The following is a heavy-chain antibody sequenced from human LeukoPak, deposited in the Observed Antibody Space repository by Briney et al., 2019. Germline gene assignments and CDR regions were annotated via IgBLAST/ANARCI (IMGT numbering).Heavy chain of an antibody. Sequence: GESLKISCKGSGYRFINYWIGWVRQMPGKGLEWMGIVFPGDSHTRYSPSFQGQVTISVDKSISNAYLQWSSLKASDTAMYYCARPNLTSGTYYIDYWGQGTLVTVYS. D-gene: IGHD3-10*01. CDR2: VFPGDSHT. CDR1: GYRFINYW. CDR3: ARPNLTSGTYYIDY. V-gene: IGHV5-51*01. J-gene: IGHJ4*02.